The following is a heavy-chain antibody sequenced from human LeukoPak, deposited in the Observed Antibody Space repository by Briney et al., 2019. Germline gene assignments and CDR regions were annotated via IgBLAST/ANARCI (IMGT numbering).Heavy chain of an antibody. Sequence: SETLSLTCTVSGGSISSSSYYWGWIRQPPGKGLEWIGSIYYSGSTYYNPSLKSRVTISVDTSKNQFSLKLSSVTAADTAVYYCARGLFDWSTNWFDPWGQGTLVTVSS. D-gene: IGHD3-9*01. CDR2: IYYSGST. CDR3: ARGLFDWSTNWFDP. V-gene: IGHV4-39*07. J-gene: IGHJ5*02. CDR1: GGSISSSSYY.